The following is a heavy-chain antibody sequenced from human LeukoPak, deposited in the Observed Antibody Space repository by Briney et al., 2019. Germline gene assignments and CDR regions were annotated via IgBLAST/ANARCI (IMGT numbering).Heavy chain of an antibody. Sequence: PGGSLRLSCAASGFTFSSYAMSWVRQAPGKGLEWVSGTSGSGGSTYYADSVKGRFTISRDNSKNTLYLQMNSLRAEDTAVYYCAKSPAGSSWPSIDYWGQGTLVAVSS. CDR1: GFTFSSYA. CDR3: AKSPAGSSWPSIDY. V-gene: IGHV3-23*01. CDR2: TSGSGGST. D-gene: IGHD6-13*01. J-gene: IGHJ4*02.